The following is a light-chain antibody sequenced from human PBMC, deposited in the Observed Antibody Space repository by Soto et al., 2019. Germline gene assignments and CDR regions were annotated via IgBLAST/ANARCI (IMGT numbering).Light chain of an antibody. Sequence: QSALTQPRSVSGSPGQSVTLSCTGTSSDVGGYNYVSWYQHHPGKAPKLIIYDVSKRPSGVPDRFSGSKSGNTASLTISGLQAEDEADYYCCSYADSNVVFGGGTKVTVL. CDR1: SSDVGGYNY. CDR3: CSYADSNVV. J-gene: IGLJ2*01. CDR2: DVS. V-gene: IGLV2-11*01.